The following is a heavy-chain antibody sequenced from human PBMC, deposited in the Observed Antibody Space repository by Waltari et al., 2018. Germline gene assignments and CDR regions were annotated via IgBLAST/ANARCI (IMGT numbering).Heavy chain of an antibody. Sequence: EVQLVESGGGLAQPGGSLRLSCAASGLSFSNYWMTWVRQASGKGPEWVANIKKYGSEKYYIESVKGRFTISRDNAKNSLYLQMNNLRVEDTAVYCCTRGGRDSSWYWRDWGQGTLVTVSS. D-gene: IGHD6-13*01. V-gene: IGHV3-7*01. CDR3: TRGGRDSSWYWRD. CDR1: GLSFSNYW. J-gene: IGHJ4*02. CDR2: IKKYGSEK.